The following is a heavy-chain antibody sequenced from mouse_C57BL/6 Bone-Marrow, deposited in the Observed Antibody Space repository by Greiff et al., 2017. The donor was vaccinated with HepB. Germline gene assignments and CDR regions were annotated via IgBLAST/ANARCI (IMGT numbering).Heavy chain of an antibody. CDR3: AIYDGYYFDY. CDR2: IYPGSGST. D-gene: IGHD2-3*01. CDR1: GYTFTSYW. Sequence: QVQLQQPGAELVKPGASVKMSCKASGYTFTSYWITWVKQRPGQGLEWIGDIYPGSGSTNYNEKFKSKATLTVDKSSSTAYMQLSSLTSEDSAVYYCAIYDGYYFDYWGQGTTLTVSS. J-gene: IGHJ2*01. V-gene: IGHV1-55*01.